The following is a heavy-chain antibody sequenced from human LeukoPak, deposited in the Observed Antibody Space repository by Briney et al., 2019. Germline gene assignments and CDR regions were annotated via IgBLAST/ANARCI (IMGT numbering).Heavy chain of an antibody. CDR2: VRFDGNNK. CDR3: SGPGDYYYYMDV. J-gene: IGHJ6*03. Sequence: GGSLRLSCAASGFTFSSYGMHWVRQAPGKGLEWVAFVRFDGNNKYYADSVKGRFTISRDNSKNTLYLQMNSLRAEDTAVYYCSGPGDYYYYMDVWGKGTTVTVSS. CDR1: GFTFSSYG. V-gene: IGHV3-30*02.